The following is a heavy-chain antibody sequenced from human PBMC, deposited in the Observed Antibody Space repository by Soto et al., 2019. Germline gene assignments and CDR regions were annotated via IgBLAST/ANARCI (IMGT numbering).Heavy chain of an antibody. CDR2: IYYSGTT. CDR3: ARTRAKNKNYYYALDV. V-gene: IGHV4-61*01. CDR1: GASVSSATHY. J-gene: IGHJ6*04. D-gene: IGHD1-26*01. Sequence: SETLSLTCTVSGASVSSATHYWNWIRQPPGKPLEWIGYIYYSGTTNYNPSLRSRVTISLDRSNDQFSLKLSSVTAADTAVYYCARTRAKNKNYYYALDVXGXGXTVTVXS.